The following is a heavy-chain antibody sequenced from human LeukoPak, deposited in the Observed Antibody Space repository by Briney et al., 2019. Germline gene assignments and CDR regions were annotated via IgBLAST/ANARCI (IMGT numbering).Heavy chain of an antibody. J-gene: IGHJ4*02. D-gene: IGHD2-15*01. CDR2: IWYDGSNK. V-gene: IGHV3-33*01. CDR1: GFTFSSYG. Sequence: GGSLRLSCAASGFTFSSYGMHWVRQAPGKRLEWVAVIWYDGSNKYYADSVKGRFTISRDNSKNTLYLQMNSLRAEDTAVYYCAREPPGYCSGGSCYPCDYWGQGTLVTVSS. CDR3: AREPPGYCSGGSCYPCDY.